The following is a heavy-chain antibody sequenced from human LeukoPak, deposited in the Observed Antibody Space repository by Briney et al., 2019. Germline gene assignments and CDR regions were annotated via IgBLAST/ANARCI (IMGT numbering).Heavy chain of an antibody. V-gene: IGHV4-34*01. CDR3: ARGQLLWFGEQNPLDY. Sequence: SETLSLTCAVYGGSFSGYYWSWIRQPPGKGLEWIGEINHSGSTNYNPSLKSRVTISVDTSKNQFSLKLSSVTAADTAVCYCARGQLLWFGEQNPLDYWGQGTLVTVSS. CDR2: INHSGST. D-gene: IGHD3-10*01. CDR1: GGSFSGYY. J-gene: IGHJ4*02.